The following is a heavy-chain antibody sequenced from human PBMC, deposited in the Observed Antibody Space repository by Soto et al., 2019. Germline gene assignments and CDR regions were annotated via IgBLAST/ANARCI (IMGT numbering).Heavy chain of an antibody. Sequence: PGGSLRLSCAASGFTFSNYGMHWVRQAPGKGLEWVAIIWHDGNNKYYADSVRGRFIISRDNSKNRLYLQMNSLRAEDTAVYYCASDLVGASDSYGLDVWGQGTTVTVYS. CDR3: ASDLVGASDSYGLDV. CDR2: IWHDGNNK. CDR1: GFTFSNYG. V-gene: IGHV3-33*01. J-gene: IGHJ6*02. D-gene: IGHD1-26*01.